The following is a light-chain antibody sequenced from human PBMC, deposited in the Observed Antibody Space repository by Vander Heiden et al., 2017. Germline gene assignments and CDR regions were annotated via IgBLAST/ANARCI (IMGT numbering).Light chain of an antibody. CDR3: QAWDSSTGV. Sequence: SYELTQPPSLPVSPGQTASIPCSGDKLGNKYACWYQHKPGQSPVLVIYQDNKRPSGIPERFSGSNSGNTATLTISGTQAMDEADYYCQAWDSSTGVFGGGTKLTVL. V-gene: IGLV3-1*01. CDR1: KLGNKY. CDR2: QDN. J-gene: IGLJ2*01.